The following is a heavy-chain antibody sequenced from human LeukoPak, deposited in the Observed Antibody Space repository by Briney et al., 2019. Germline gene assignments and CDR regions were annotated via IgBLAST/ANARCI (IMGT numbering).Heavy chain of an antibody. CDR2: IKTDGPIT. J-gene: IGHJ4*02. V-gene: IGHV3-74*01. Sequence: GGSLRLSCAASGFTFSNYWMHWVRQAPGKGLVGVSRIKTDGPITGYADSVEGRFTISRDNARNTLYLQMNSLRAEDTAVYYCVRDRSVVTLFDYWGQGALVTVSS. D-gene: IGHD2-21*02. CDR3: VRDRSVVTLFDY. CDR1: GFTFSNYW.